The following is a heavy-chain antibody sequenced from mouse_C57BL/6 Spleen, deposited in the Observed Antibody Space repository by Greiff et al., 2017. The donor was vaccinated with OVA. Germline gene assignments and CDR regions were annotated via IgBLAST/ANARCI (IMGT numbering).Heavy chain of an antibody. CDR2: ISSGSSTI. J-gene: IGHJ3*01. V-gene: IGHV5-17*01. Sequence: EVKLMESGGGLVKPGGSLKLSCAASGFTFSDYGMHWVRQAPEKGLEWVAYISSGSSTIYYADTVKGRFTISRDNAKNTLFLQITSLRSEDTAMYYCARGSSQFAYWGQGTLVTVSA. CDR1: GFTFSDYG. D-gene: IGHD1-1*01. CDR3: ARGSSQFAY.